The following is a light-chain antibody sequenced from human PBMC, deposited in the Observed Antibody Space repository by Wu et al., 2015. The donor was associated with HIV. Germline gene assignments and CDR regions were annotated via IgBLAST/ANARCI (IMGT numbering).Light chain of an antibody. V-gene: IGKV3-15*01. CDR1: QTVSSN. Sequence: EIVMTQSPATLSVSPGDRATLSCKASQTVSSNLAWYQQRPGQAPRLLIYGASTRATGIPARFSGSGSGTDFTLTISRLEPEDFAVYYCHQYGSLPITFGQGTRLEIK. CDR2: GAS. CDR3: HQYGSLPIT. J-gene: IGKJ5*01.